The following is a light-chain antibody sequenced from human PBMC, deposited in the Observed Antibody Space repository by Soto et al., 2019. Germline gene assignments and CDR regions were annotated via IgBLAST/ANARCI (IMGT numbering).Light chain of an antibody. V-gene: IGKV1-17*03. CDR2: GAS. J-gene: IGKJ4*01. CDR1: RGVNYD. CDR3: FQHNSYPLT. Sequence: DIQMTQYPSAMSASVGDRVTITCRASRGVNYDLAWFQQKPGKVPKRLISGASILESGVPPRFSGSGSGTDFTLTIISLQPEDFATYYCFQHNSYPLTFGGGTKVQI.